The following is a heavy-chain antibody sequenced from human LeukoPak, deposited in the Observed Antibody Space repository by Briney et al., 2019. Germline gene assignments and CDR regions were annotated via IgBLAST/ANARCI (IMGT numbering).Heavy chain of an antibody. CDR3: ARGVYGGGAFDI. CDR1: GFTFSSYS. J-gene: IGHJ3*02. CDR2: ISSSSSYI. D-gene: IGHD4-23*01. V-gene: IGHV3-21*01. Sequence: PGGSLRLSCAASGFTFSSYSMNWVRQAPGKGLKWVSSISSSSSYIYYADSVKGRFTISRDNAKNSLYLQMNSLRAEDTAVYYCARGVYGGGAFDIWGQGTMVTVSS.